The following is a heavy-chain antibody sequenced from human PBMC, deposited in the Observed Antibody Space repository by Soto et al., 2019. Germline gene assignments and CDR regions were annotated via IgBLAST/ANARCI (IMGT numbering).Heavy chain of an antibody. CDR3: ARRPPVTTRVSSFDY. Sequence: ASVKVSCKASGYTFTGHYMHWVRQAPGQGLERMGWINPNSGGTNYAQKFQGRVTMTRDTSISTAYMELSRLRSDDTAVYYCARRPPVTTRVSSFDYWGQGTLVTVSS. J-gene: IGHJ4*02. CDR1: GYTFTGHY. CDR2: INPNSGGT. V-gene: IGHV1-2*02. D-gene: IGHD4-17*01.